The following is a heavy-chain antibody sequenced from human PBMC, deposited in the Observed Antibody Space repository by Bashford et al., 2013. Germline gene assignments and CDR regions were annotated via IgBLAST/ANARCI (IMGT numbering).Heavy chain of an antibody. CDR1: GGTFSSYA. D-gene: IGHD4-17*01. V-gene: IGHV1-69*04. CDR2: IIPILGIA. J-gene: IGHJ4*02. Sequence: SVKVSCKASGGTFSSYAISWVRQAPGQGLEWMGRIIPILGIANYAQKFQGRVTITADKSTSTAYMELSSLRSEDTAVYYCAKLGDWDYGDPYYFDYWGQGTLVTVSS. CDR3: AKLGDWDYGDPYYFDY.